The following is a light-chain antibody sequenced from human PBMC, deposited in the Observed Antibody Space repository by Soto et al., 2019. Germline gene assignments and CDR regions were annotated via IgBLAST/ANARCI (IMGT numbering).Light chain of an antibody. CDR3: QQYGSSPYT. CDR2: ATS. Sequence: EIVLTQSPGNLSLSPGERATLSCRASQSVSRSYLAWYQQNPGQPPSLLIYATSSRATGIPDRFSGSGSGTDFTLTISRLEPEDFAVYYCQQYGSSPYTFGQGTKLEIK. J-gene: IGKJ2*01. CDR1: QSVSRSY. V-gene: IGKV3-20*01.